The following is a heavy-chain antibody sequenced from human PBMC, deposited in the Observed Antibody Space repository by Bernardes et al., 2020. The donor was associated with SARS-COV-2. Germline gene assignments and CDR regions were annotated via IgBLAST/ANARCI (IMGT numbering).Heavy chain of an antibody. D-gene: IGHD1-26*01. Sequence: GGSLRLSCAASGFTFTSYVMSWVRQAPGKGLEWVSGSGAGTYYADPVKGRFTMSSDRFKNTVYLQMNSLRVEDTPVYYCVKDPSVGTLEYVDSWGQGTLVIVS. J-gene: IGHJ4*02. V-gene: IGHV3-23*01. CDR1: GFTFTSYV. CDR3: VKDPSVGTLEYVDS. CDR2: SGAGT.